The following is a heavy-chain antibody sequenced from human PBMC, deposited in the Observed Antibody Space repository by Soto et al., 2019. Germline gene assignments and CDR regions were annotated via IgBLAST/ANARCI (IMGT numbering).Heavy chain of an antibody. Sequence: PSETLSLTCTVSGGSISSYYWSWIRQPPGKGLEWIGNIYYSGSTNYNPSLKSRVTIAVDTSKNQYSLRLTSVTAADTAVYYCARADILVVVAATQADAFDVWGQGTMVTVSS. J-gene: IGHJ3*01. V-gene: IGHV4-59*01. D-gene: IGHD2-15*01. CDR3: ARADILVVVAATQADAFDV. CDR1: GGSISSYY. CDR2: IYYSGST.